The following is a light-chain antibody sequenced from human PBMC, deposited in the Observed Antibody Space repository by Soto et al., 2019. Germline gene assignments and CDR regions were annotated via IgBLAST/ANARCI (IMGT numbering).Light chain of an antibody. CDR3: QQSYSTPPT. Sequence: DIQMTQSPSSLSASVGDRVTITCRASQSISSYLNWYQQKPGKAHKLLIYAASSLQSGVPSRFSGSGPGTDFTLTISSLQPENFATYYCQQSYSTPPTFGQGTKVDSK. J-gene: IGKJ1*01. CDR2: AAS. CDR1: QSISSY. V-gene: IGKV1-39*01.